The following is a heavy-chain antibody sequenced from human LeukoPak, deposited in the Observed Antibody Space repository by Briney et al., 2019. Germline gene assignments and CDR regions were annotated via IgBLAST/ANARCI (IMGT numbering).Heavy chain of an antibody. J-gene: IGHJ6*03. V-gene: IGHV4-34*01. Sequence: PSETLSLTCAVYGGSFSGYYWSWIRQPPGKGLEWIGEINHSGSTNYNPSLKSRVTISVDTSKNQFSLKLSSVTAADTAVYYCARGYCSSTSCYGYYMDVWGKGTTVTVSS. D-gene: IGHD2-2*01. CDR2: INHSGST. CDR3: ARGYCSSTSCYGYYMDV. CDR1: GGSFSGYY.